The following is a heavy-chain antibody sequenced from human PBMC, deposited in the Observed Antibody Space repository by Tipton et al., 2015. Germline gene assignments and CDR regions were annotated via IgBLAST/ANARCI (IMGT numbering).Heavy chain of an antibody. J-gene: IGHJ4*02. D-gene: IGHD4-23*01. CDR2: IQYSGST. V-gene: IGHV4-59*01. CDR3: ARARGRHGGLFDS. CDR1: SDSINKYY. Sequence: TLSLTCTVSSDSINKYYWSWIRQPPGKELQWIGYIQYSGSTNYNPSLKSPVTISVDTSKTQFSLKMSSVTPSDTAVYYCARARGRHGGLFDSWGQGILVTVSS.